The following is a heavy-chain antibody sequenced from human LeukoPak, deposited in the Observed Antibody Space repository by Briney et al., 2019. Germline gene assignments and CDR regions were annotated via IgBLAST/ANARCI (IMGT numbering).Heavy chain of an antibody. CDR3: AREIVGGFNPGAY. D-gene: IGHD1-14*01. CDR1: LDYTTSNF. V-gene: IGHV4-4*02. J-gene: IGHJ4*02. Sequence: PSETLSLTCTVSLDYTTSNFWSWVRQPPGKGLEWIGEIHRSGSTNYNPSLQSRVTISIDRSKNQIALELSSVTAADTAVYYCAREIVGGFNPGAYWGQGTLVTVSS. CDR2: IHRSGST.